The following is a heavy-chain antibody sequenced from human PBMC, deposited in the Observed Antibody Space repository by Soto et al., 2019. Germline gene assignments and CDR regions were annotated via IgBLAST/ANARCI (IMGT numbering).Heavy chain of an antibody. Sequence: QVQQQESGPELVKPSDTLSLICRVSGAYINDCSWSWFRQPAGTGLEWIGRIHINGVVQYSPSFRGRVTMSIDTSSNHFSLNLQSATAADTAVYYCARESGENWTYEAHWGQGTLVTVSS. J-gene: IGHJ1*01. CDR1: GAYINDCS. V-gene: IGHV4-4*07. CDR3: ARESGENWTYEAH. D-gene: IGHD1-7*01. CDR2: IHINGVV.